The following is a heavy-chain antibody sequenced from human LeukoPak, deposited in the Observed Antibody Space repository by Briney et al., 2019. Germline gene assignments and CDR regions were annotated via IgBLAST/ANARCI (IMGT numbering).Heavy chain of an antibody. Sequence: PGGSLRLSCAVSGFTVSSNYLSWVRQAPGKGLEWVSHTHADGSTYYAGSVRGGFTVSRDNSANTFYLQLNSLRADDTAIYFCAREAPMPGNYYFDFWGQGTLVTVSS. V-gene: IGHV3-66*01. CDR3: AREAPMPGNYYFDF. CDR2: THADGST. J-gene: IGHJ4*02. CDR1: GFTVSSNY. D-gene: IGHD1-7*01.